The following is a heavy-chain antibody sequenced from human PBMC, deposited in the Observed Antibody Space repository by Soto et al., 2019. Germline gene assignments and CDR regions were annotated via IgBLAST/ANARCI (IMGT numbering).Heavy chain of an antibody. J-gene: IGHJ5*02. CDR1: GYTFTSYA. V-gene: IGHV1-3*01. Sequence: ASVKVSCKASGYTFTSYAMHWVRQAPGQRLEWMGWINAGNGNTKYAQKLKGRVNMTTDTSTSTGYMELRSLRSDDTAVYYCARSYDILTGYDRFDPWGQGTLVTVSS. CDR2: INAGNGNT. CDR3: ARSYDILTGYDRFDP. D-gene: IGHD3-9*01.